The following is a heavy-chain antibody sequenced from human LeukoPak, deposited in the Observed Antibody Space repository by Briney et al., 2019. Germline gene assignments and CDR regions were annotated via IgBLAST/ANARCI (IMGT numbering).Heavy chain of an antibody. D-gene: IGHD4-17*01. J-gene: IGHJ4*02. Sequence: SETLSLTCAVYGGSFSGYYWSWIRQPPGKGLEWIGEINHSGSTNYNPSLKSRVTISVDTSKNQFSLKLSSVTAAETAVYYCARLDYGESAFDYWGQGTLVTVSS. V-gene: IGHV4-34*01. CDR2: INHSGST. CDR1: GGSFSGYY. CDR3: ARLDYGESAFDY.